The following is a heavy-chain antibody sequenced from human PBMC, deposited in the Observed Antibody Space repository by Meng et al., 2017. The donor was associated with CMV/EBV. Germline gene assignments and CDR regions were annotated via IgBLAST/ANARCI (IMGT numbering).Heavy chain of an antibody. CDR1: GFTFSSYA. CDR3: ARGLRLGKYQLLRGASGDY. D-gene: IGHD2-2*01. J-gene: IGHJ4*02. V-gene: IGHV3-30-3*01. Sequence: GKSLKISCAASGFTFSSYAMHWVRQAPGKGLEWVAVISYDGSNKYYADSVKGRFTISRDNSKNTLYLQMNSLRAEDTAVYYCARGLRLGKYQLLRGASGDYWGQGTLVTVSS. CDR2: ISYDGSNK.